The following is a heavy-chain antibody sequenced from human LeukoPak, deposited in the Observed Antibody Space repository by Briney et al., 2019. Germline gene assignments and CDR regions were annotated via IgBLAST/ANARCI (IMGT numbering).Heavy chain of an antibody. V-gene: IGHV4-34*01. CDR3: ASGRGAGAHYYYYGMDV. Sequence: SETLSLTCAVYGGSFSGYYWSWIRQPPGKGLEWIGEIKHSGSTNYNPSLKSRVTISVDTSKNQFSLKLSSVTAADTAVYYCASGRGAGAHYYYYGMDVWGQGTTVTVSS. CDR1: GGSFSGYY. CDR2: IKHSGST. D-gene: IGHD6-19*01. J-gene: IGHJ6*02.